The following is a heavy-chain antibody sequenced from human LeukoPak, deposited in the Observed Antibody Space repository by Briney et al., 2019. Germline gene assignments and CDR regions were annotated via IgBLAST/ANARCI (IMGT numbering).Heavy chain of an antibody. CDR1: GGSISSSSYY. Sequence: PSETLSLTCTVSGGSISSSSYYWGWIRQPPGKGLEWIGSIYYSGSTYYNPSLKSRVTISVDTSKNQFSLKLSSVTAADTGVYYCARDAEVGATHFDYWGQGTLVTVSS. J-gene: IGHJ4*02. CDR3: ARDAEVGATHFDY. CDR2: IYYSGST. D-gene: IGHD1-26*01. V-gene: IGHV4-39*02.